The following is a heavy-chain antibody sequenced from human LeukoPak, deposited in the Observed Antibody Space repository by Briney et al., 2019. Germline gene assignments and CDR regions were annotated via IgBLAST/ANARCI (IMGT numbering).Heavy chain of an antibody. Sequence: ASVKVSCKASGYTFTSYAMNWVRQAPGQGLEWMGWINTNAGNPTYAQGFTGRFVFSLDTSVSTAYLQISSLKAEDTAVYYCARDVRRNNSSHIDCWGQGALVTVSS. CDR3: ARDVRRNNSSHIDC. V-gene: IGHV7-4-1*02. J-gene: IGHJ4*02. CDR1: GYTFTSYA. D-gene: IGHD6-13*01. CDR2: INTNAGNP.